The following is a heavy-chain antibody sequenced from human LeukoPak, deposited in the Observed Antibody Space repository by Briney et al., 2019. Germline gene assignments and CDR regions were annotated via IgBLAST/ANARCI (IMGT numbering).Heavy chain of an antibody. J-gene: IGHJ6*03. CDR1: GYTFTSYD. D-gene: IGHD3-10*01. Sequence: ASVKVSCKASGYTFTSYDINWVRQATGQGLEWMGWMNPNSGNTGYAQKFQGRVTMTRNTSISTVYMELSSLRSEDTAVYYCARGGSNYHGSGTYYNRYYYYYYYMDVWGKGTTVTVSS. V-gene: IGHV1-8*01. CDR3: ARGGSNYHGSGTYYNRYYYYYYYMDV. CDR2: MNPNSGNT.